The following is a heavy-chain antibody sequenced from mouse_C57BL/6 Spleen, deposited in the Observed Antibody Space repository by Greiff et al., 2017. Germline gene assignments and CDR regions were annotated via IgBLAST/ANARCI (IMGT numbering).Heavy chain of an antibody. CDR3: ARAGGYYAMDY. CDR2: ISSGSSTI. Sequence: EVMLVESGGGLVKPGGSLKLSCAASGFTFSDYGMHWVRQAPEKGLEWVAYISSGSSTIYYADTVKGRFTISRDNAKNTLLLQMTSLRSEDTAMYYCARAGGYYAMDYWGQGTSVTVSS. CDR1: GFTFSDYG. J-gene: IGHJ4*01. V-gene: IGHV5-17*01.